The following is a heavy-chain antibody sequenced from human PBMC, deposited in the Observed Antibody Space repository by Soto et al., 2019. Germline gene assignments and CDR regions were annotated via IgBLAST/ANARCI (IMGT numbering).Heavy chain of an antibody. D-gene: IGHD5-12*01. V-gene: IGHV1-18*01. CDR1: GYTFTNYA. Sequence: QVQLVQSGVEVKKPGASMKISCRTSGYTFTNYAINWVRQAPGQGLEWVAWISTQSGTTKYGQRLQGSVTVTTDTSTSTAYMELRNLRSDDTALYYCARGGYKDSWGQGTLVTVSS. CDR2: ISTQSGTT. J-gene: IGHJ4*02. CDR3: ARGGYKDS.